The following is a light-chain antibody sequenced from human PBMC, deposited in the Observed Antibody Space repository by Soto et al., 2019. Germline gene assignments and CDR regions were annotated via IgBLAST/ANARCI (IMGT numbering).Light chain of an antibody. J-gene: IGKJ3*01. V-gene: IGKV1-12*01. CDR1: QGISSW. Sequence: DIQMTQSPSSVSASVGDRVTITCRASQGISSWIAWYQQKPGKAPKLLIYAASSLQSGVPSRFSDSGPETDFTRTIRSLQPEDFATYYCKQANSFPFSFGPGPKVDIK. CDR3: KQANSFPFS. CDR2: AAS.